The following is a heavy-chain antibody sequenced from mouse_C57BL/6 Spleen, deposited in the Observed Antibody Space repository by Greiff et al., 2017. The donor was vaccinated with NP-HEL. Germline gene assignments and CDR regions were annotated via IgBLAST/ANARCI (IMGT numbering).Heavy chain of an antibody. J-gene: IGHJ1*03. CDR2: INYDGSST. D-gene: IGHD1-1*01. Sequence: EVMLVESEGGLVQPGSSMKLSCTASGFTFSDYYMAWVRQVPEKGLEWVANINYDGSSTYYLDSLKSRFIISRDNAKNILYLQMSSLKSEDTATYYCARVTTVVRSPYWYFDVWGTGTTVTVSS. CDR3: ARVTTVVRSPYWYFDV. V-gene: IGHV5-16*01. CDR1: GFTFSDYY.